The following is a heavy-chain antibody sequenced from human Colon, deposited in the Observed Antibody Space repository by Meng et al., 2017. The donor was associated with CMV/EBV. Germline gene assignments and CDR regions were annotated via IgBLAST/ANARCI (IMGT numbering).Heavy chain of an antibody. CDR1: GFNFNDYS. J-gene: IGHJ5*02. CDR2: ISSSGRTI. D-gene: IGHD6-13*01. CDR3: VRTPAAATGWFDP. V-gene: IGHV3-11*01. Sequence: GGSLRLSCAASGFNFNDYSMSWIRQAPGKGLEWISYISSSGRTIYYADSVRGRFTISRDNARNSLFLQMNTLRADDTAVYYCVRTPAAATGWFDPWGQGTLVTVSS.